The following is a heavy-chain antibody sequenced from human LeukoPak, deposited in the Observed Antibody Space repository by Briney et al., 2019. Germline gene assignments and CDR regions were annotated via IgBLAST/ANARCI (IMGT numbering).Heavy chain of an antibody. D-gene: IGHD2-2*01. CDR2: ISTSSGTI. CDR3: AKYAGSSALDY. Sequence: GGSLRLSCAASGFTFSSYSMNWVRQAPGKGLEWVSYISTSSGTIYYADSVKGRFTNSRDNAKNSLYLQMNSLRAEDTAVYYCAKYAGSSALDYWGQGTLVTVSS. J-gene: IGHJ4*02. V-gene: IGHV3-48*04. CDR1: GFTFSSYS.